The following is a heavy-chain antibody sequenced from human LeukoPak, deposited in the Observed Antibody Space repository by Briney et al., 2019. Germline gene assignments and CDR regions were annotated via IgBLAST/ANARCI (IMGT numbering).Heavy chain of an antibody. V-gene: IGHV3-15*01. J-gene: IGHJ4*02. CDR1: GFTFSNPW. CDR2: IKSKTDGGTT. CDR3: TTSEQWLVQDY. D-gene: IGHD6-19*01. Sequence: GGSLEPSGEASGFTFSNPWMSWFRQAQGKGRDWVGRIKSKTDGGTTDYAAPVKGRFTISRDDSKNTPYLQMNSLKTEDTAVYYCTTSEQWLVQDYWGQGTLVTVSS.